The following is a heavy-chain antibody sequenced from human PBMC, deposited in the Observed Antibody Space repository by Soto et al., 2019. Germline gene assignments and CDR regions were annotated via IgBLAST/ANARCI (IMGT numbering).Heavy chain of an antibody. CDR2: IIPMFGSP. D-gene: IGHD5-12*01. Sequence: QVQLVQSGAEVKRPGSSVKVSCKASGGMFSTYAFSWVRQAPGQGLEWMRQIIPMFGSPNYAQKLQGRVTITADKSTSTAYMELNTLRSEDTAVYYCAGGGKEDGYIFDSWGQGTLVAVSS. CDR1: GGMFSTYA. CDR3: AGGGKEDGYIFDS. J-gene: IGHJ5*01. V-gene: IGHV1-69*06.